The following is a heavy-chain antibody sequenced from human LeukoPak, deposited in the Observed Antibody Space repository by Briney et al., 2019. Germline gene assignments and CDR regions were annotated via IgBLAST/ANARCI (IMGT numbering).Heavy chain of an antibody. Sequence: GESLKISCKGSGYSFTSYWIGWVRQMPGKGLEWMGIIYPGDSDTRYSPSFQGQVTISADKSISTAYLQWSSLKASDTAMYYCARPALMVRGPPRAFDRWGQGTLVTVSS. V-gene: IGHV5-51*01. J-gene: IGHJ4*02. CDR2: IYPGDSDT. CDR1: GYSFTSYW. D-gene: IGHD3-10*01. CDR3: ARPALMVRGPPRAFDR.